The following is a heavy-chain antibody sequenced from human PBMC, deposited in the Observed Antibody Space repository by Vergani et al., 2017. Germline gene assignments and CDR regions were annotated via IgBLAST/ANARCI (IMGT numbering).Heavy chain of an antibody. D-gene: IGHD4-17*01. CDR2: ISGRSETI. J-gene: IGHJ4*02. Sequence: EVQLVESGGGLVQPGGSLRLSCEASGFTFSSHSMNWVRQAPGKGLEWVSYISGRSETIYSADSVTGRFTISRDNAKNSLYLQMNSLRAEDTAVYYCAREGIYGDRDFDYWGQGTLVIVSS. V-gene: IGHV3-48*01. CDR1: GFTFSSHS. CDR3: AREGIYGDRDFDY.